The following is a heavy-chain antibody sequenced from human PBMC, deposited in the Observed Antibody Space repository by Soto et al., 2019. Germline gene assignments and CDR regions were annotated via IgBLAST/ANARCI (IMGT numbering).Heavy chain of an antibody. CDR2: IDTSVNT. Sequence: PETLSLTCSVSVDSITTYYWSWLRPPAGKGLEWIGRIDTSVNTNYNPSLKSRVTMSVDTSKKQFSLKLTSVTAADTAVYYCARYSNNWFQTEGMDVWGQGTTVTVSS. CDR1: VDSITTYY. CDR3: ARYSNNWFQTEGMDV. V-gene: IGHV4-4*07. D-gene: IGHD6-13*01. J-gene: IGHJ6*02.